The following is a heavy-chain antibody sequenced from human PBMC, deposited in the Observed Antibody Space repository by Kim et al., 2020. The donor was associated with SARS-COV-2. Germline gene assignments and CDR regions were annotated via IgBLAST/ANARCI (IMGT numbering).Heavy chain of an antibody. D-gene: IGHD3-16*01. CDR2: ITKSNTTI. Sequence: GGSLRLSCATSGFTFSAYDMNWVRRAPGKGLEWLSFITKSNTTIYYADSVKGRFTISRDNAKNSLYLQMNSLRDEDTALYYCVRDRMGGAFDIWGQGTM. CDR1: GFTFSAYD. J-gene: IGHJ3*02. V-gene: IGHV3-48*02. CDR3: VRDRMGGAFDI.